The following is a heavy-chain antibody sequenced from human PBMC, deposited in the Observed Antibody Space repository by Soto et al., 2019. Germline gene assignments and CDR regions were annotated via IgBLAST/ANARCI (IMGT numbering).Heavy chain of an antibody. CDR2: ISGSGELT. Sequence: EVQLLESGGGLVQPGGSLRLSCVASGFSFSYYGMTWVRQAPGQGLEWISFISGSGELTYYADYVQGRFVISRDISKNTLYLQINILRADDTAVYYCAKSKLRVALGRRDYGMDVWGQGTTVTVS. CDR1: GFSFSYYG. J-gene: IGHJ6*02. V-gene: IGHV3-23*01. D-gene: IGHD3-16*01. CDR3: AKSKLRVALGRRDYGMDV.